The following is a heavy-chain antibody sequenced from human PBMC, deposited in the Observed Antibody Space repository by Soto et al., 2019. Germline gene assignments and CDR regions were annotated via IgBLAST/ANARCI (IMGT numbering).Heavy chain of an antibody. CDR3: AKDRGGRLVGGIAN. J-gene: IGHJ4*02. Sequence: SLRLSCAASGFLFSDYYMSWIRQAPVRGLEWVSYISSGGGTISYADSVQGRFTISRDNAKNSVYLQMNSLGVDDTAVYYCAKDRGGRLVGGIANWGQGTLVNVAS. D-gene: IGHD1-26*01. CDR2: ISSGGGTI. V-gene: IGHV3-11*01. CDR1: GFLFSDYY.